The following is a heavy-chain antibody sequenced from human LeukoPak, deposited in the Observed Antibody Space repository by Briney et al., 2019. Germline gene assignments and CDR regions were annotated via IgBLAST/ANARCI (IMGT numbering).Heavy chain of an antibody. CDR1: GFTFRSYG. CDR2: ISRDGSNK. Sequence: PGGSLRLSCGASGFTFRSYGMHWVRQAPGKGLEWVAVISRDGSNKYYADSVKGRFTISRDNSKNTLHLQMNSLRGEDTAVYYCARDLRSSSSGGIDYWGQGTLVTVSS. CDR3: ARDLRSSSSGGIDY. V-gene: IGHV3-30*03. J-gene: IGHJ4*02. D-gene: IGHD6-6*01.